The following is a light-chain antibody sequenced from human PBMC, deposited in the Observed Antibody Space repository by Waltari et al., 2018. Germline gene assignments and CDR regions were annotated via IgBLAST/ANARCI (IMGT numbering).Light chain of an antibody. CDR1: QSVGDN. J-gene: IGKJ2*01. CDR3: QHYNKWPQYT. Sequence: ETVLTQTPATLSVSPGGQAILSCRASQSVGDNLAWYQQKDGQAPRLLIYGASIRATDIPDRFTGSGSGTDFTLTISSLNSEDVAVYVCQHYNKWPQYTFAQGTKVEIK. CDR2: GAS. V-gene: IGKV3D-15*01.